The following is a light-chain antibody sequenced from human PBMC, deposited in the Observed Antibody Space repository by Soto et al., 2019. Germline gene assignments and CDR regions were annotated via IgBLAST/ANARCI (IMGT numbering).Light chain of an antibody. CDR3: QHYNSYPIT. Sequence: DIQMTQSPSTLSASVGDRVTITCRASQSISSWLAWYQQKPGKAPKLLIYKASSLESGVPSRFSGSGSGTEFPLAISSLQPDDFAPYYCQHYNSYPITFAQGTRLEIK. V-gene: IGKV1-5*03. CDR1: QSISSW. CDR2: KAS. J-gene: IGKJ5*01.